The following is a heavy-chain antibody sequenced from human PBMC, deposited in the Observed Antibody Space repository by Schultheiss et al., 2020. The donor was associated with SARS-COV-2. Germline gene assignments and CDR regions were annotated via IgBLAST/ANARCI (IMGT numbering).Heavy chain of an antibody. D-gene: IGHD6-19*01. CDR2: INNSGGTT. Sequence: GGSLRLSCAASGFTFSSYSMNWVRQAPGKGLEWVSSINNSGGTTYYADSVKGRFTISRDNSRNTLYLQMSSLRAEDTAVYYCAKDFSEQWLVLIDPWGQGTLVTVSS. CDR1: GFTFSSYS. CDR3: AKDFSEQWLVLIDP. J-gene: IGHJ5*02. V-gene: IGHV3-23*01.